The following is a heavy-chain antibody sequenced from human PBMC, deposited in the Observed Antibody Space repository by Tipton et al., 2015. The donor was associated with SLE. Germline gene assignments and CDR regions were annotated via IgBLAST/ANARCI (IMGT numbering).Heavy chain of an antibody. V-gene: IGHV7-4-1*02. Sequence: QSGPEVKKPGASVMVSCKTSGYTFTGYYLHWLRQAPGQGLEWMGWINTNTGTPTYAQDFTGRFVFSLDTSVSASYLQITGLKAEDTAVYYCARSGVPTAYYYYHMDVWGKGTTVTVSS. D-gene: IGHD5-12*01. CDR3: ARSGVPTAYYYYHMDV. J-gene: IGHJ6*03. CDR2: INTNTGTP. CDR1: GYTFTGYY.